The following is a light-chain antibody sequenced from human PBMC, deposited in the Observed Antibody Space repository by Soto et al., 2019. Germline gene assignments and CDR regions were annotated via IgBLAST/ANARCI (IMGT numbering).Light chain of an antibody. CDR1: QSVSSN. CDR2: GAS. CDR3: QQYNNWK. Sequence: EIVMTQSPATLSVSPGERATLSCRASQSVSSNLAWYQQKPGHAPRLLIYGASTRDTGIPARISGSGSGTEFTLTISSLQSEDFAVYYCQQYNNWKFGQGTKVEIK. V-gene: IGKV3-15*01. J-gene: IGKJ1*01.